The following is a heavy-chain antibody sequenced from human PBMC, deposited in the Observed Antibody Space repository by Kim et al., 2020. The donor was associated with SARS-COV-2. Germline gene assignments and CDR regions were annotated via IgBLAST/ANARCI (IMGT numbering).Heavy chain of an antibody. CDR1: GFTFSSYG. J-gene: IGHJ4*02. D-gene: IGHD6-19*01. V-gene: IGHV3-33*08. CDR2: IWYDGSNK. Sequence: GGSLRLSCAASGFTFSSYGMHWVRQAPGKGLEWVAVIWYDGSNKYYADSVKGRFTISRDNSKNTLYLQMNSLRAEDTAVYYCARDEHSSGWYIDYWGQGTLVPVSS. CDR3: ARDEHSSGWYIDY.